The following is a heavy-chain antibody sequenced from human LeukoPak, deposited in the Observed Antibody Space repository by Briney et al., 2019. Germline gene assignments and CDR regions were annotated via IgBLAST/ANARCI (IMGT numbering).Heavy chain of an antibody. Sequence: GGSLRLSCAASGFTFSSYAMSWVRQAPGKGLEWVSEISGSGDNTYYADSVKGRFTISRDNSKNTLYLQMNSLRAEDTAVYYCASLYGSGSYYNQDPDYWGQGTLVTVSS. CDR1: GFTFSSYA. CDR3: ASLYGSGSYYNQDPDY. CDR2: ISGSGDNT. J-gene: IGHJ4*02. D-gene: IGHD3-10*01. V-gene: IGHV3-23*01.